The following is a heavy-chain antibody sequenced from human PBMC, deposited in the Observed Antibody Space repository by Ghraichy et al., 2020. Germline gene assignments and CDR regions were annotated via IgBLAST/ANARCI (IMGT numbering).Heavy chain of an antibody. CDR2: IYFNGST. V-gene: IGHV4-39*01. CDR1: GGTISSSCYV. D-gene: IGHD6-6*01. CDR3: ARLEYTGSSGRGYLLY. J-gene: IGHJ4*02. Sequence: SQTLSLTCTVSGGTISSSCYVWGWIRQPPGKGMEWIGSIYFNGSTYNNPSLTSRVTISVDTSKSQFSLKLSSVTAADTAVYYCARLEYTGSSGRGYLLYWGQGTL.